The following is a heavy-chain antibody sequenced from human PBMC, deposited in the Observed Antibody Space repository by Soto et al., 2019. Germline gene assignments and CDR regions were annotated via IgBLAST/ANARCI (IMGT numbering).Heavy chain of an antibody. V-gene: IGHV4-4*02. CDR1: GGSISSNNW. CDR2: IYHSGTT. J-gene: IGHJ4*02. Sequence: QVQLQESGPGVVKPLGTLALTCTVSGGSISSNNWWMWVRQSPEKGLQWIGEIYHSGTTNYNPSFNRRVTMSVDKSNNQFSLMLTSVTAEDTAIYYCAREGGAGSYMGFDCWGQGTLVTVSS. D-gene: IGHD3-10*01. CDR3: AREGGAGSYMGFDC.